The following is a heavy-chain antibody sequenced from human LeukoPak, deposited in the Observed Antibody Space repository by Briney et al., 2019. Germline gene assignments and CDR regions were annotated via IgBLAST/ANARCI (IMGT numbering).Heavy chain of an antibody. V-gene: IGHV4-39*07. Sequence: SETLSLTCTVSGGSISSSSYYWGWIRQPPGKGLEWIGSIYYSGSTNYNPSLKSRVTISVDTSKNQFSLKLSSVTAADTAVYYCARGYSYGYDFDYWGQGTLVTVSS. CDR1: GGSISSSSYY. CDR2: IYYSGST. CDR3: ARGYSYGYDFDY. J-gene: IGHJ4*02. D-gene: IGHD5-18*01.